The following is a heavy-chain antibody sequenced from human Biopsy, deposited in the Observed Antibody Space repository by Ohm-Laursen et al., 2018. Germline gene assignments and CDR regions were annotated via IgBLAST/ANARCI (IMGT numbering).Heavy chain of an antibody. J-gene: IGHJ4*02. D-gene: IGHD2-2*01. V-gene: IGHV4-61*01. CDR2: FYSGGNT. Sequence: GTLSLTCSVSGDSLTSGPENWSWIRQSPGQGLEYIGFFYSGGNTNYSPSLKNRVTMSVDTSKNQFYLKLYSVTAADTAVYYCARGRRTSCWSYFDNWGQGALVIVSP. CDR3: ARGRRTSCWSYFDN. CDR1: GDSLTSGPEN.